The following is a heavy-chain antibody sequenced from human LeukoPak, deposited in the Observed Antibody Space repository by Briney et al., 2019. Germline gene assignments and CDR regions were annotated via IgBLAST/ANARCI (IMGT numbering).Heavy chain of an antibody. CDR3: ARGLRLGSWYWFDP. J-gene: IGHJ5*02. V-gene: IGHV1-8*03. Sequence: ASVKVSCKASGYTFTSYDINWVRQATGQGLEWMGWMNPNSGNTGYAQKFQGRVTITRNTSISTAYMELSSLRSEDTAVYYCARGLRLGSWYWFDPWGQGTLVTVSS. D-gene: IGHD6-13*01. CDR1: GYTFTSYD. CDR2: MNPNSGNT.